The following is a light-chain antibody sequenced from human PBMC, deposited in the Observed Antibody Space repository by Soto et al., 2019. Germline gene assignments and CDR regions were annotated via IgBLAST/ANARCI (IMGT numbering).Light chain of an antibody. V-gene: IGKV3-20*01. CDR1: QSVSSNY. CDR2: GAS. J-gene: IGKJ2*01. CDR3: QQYGDSPPYT. Sequence: EIVLTQSPGTLSLSPGERATLSCRASQSVSSNYLAWYQQQAGQAPRLLIYGASSRATSIPDRFSGGGSGTDFTLTISRLEPEDFAVYYCQQYGDSPPYTFGQGTKLEIK.